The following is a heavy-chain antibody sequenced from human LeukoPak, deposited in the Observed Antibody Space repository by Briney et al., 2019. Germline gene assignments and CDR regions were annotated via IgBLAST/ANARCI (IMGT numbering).Heavy chain of an antibody. Sequence: ASVKVSCKASGYTFTGYYMHWVRQAPGQVLEWMGWINPNSGGTNYAQKFQGRVTMTRDTSISTAYMELSRLRSDDTAVYYCARDCGKGIGGKFDPWGQGTLVTVSS. CDR1: GYTFTGYY. V-gene: IGHV1-2*02. J-gene: IGHJ5*02. CDR3: ARDCGKGIGGKFDP. CDR2: INPNSGGT. D-gene: IGHD2-21*01.